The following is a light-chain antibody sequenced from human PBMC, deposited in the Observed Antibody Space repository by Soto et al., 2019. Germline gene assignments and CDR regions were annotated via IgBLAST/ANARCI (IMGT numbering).Light chain of an antibody. V-gene: IGKV3-11*01. CDR1: QSVSSY. CDR3: QQRCNWPVT. J-gene: IGKJ1*01. CDR2: DAS. Sequence: EIVLTPSPATLSLSPGERATLSCRASQSVSSYFAWYQQKPGQAPRLLIYDASNRATGIPARFSGSGSGTDFTLTISSLEPDDFAVYYCQQRCNWPVTFGQGTRVDIK.